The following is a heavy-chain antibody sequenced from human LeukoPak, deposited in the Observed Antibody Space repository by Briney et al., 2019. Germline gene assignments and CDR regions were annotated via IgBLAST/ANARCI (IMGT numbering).Heavy chain of an antibody. CDR1: GGSISSGSCY. Sequence: SETLSLTCTVSGGSISSGSCYWSWIRQPAGKGLEWIGRIYTSGSTNYNPSLKSRVTISVDTSKNQFSLKLSSVTAADTAVYYCARLSVGGGAFDIWGQGTMVTVSS. CDR2: IYTSGST. J-gene: IGHJ3*02. V-gene: IGHV4-61*02. CDR3: ARLSVGGGAFDI. D-gene: IGHD2/OR15-2a*01.